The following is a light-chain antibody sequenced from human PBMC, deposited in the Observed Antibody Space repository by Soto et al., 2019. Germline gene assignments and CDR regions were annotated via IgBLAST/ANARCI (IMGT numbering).Light chain of an antibody. V-gene: IGKV1-12*01. CDR2: AAP. CDR3: PQSNSSPIT. J-gene: IGKJ5*01. CDR1: QGISSW. Sequence: DIQMTQSPSSVSASVGDRVTITCRASQGISSWLAWYPQKPGKAPKLLIYAAPSLQNGVPSRFSGSGSATDFTLTISSLQPEDFATYYCPQSNSSPITFGQGTRLEIK.